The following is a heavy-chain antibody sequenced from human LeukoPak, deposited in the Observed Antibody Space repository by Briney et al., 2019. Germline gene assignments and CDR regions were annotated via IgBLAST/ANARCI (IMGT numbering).Heavy chain of an antibody. V-gene: IGHV3-23*01. D-gene: IGHD2-21*02. J-gene: IGHJ4*02. CDR1: GFTFSSYA. CDR3: AKDHSCGGDCGVDY. CDR2: ISGSGGST. Sequence: QPGGSLRLSCAASGFTFSSYAMSWVRQAPGKGLEWVSAISGSGGSTYYADSVKGRFTISRDNSKNTLYLQMNSLRAEDTAVYYCAKDHSCGGDCGVDYWGQGTLVTVSS.